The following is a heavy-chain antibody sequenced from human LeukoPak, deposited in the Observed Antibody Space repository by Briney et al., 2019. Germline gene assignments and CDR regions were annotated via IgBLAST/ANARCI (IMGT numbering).Heavy chain of an antibody. CDR3: AISRGVPAAMPGWFDP. D-gene: IGHD2-2*01. J-gene: IGHJ5*02. CDR1: GFTFSSYA. CDR2: ISGSGGST. V-gene: IGHV3-23*01. Sequence: GGSLRLSCAASGFTFSSYAMSWVRQAPGKGLEWVSAISGSGGSTYYADSVKGRFTISRDNSKNTLYLQMNSLRAEDTAVYYCAISRGVPAAMPGWFDPWGQGTLVTVSS.